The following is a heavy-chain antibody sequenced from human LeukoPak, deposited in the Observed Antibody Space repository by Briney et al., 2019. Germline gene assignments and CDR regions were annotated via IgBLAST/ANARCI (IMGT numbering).Heavy chain of an antibody. Sequence: GGSLRLSCAASGFTSRRYWMRWVRQAPGKGLEGVANIKNDGSEEYYVDSVKGRFTISRDNARNSLFLQMNSLTVEDTAVYYCARAIRGSAVDTGDRWGQGTLVTVSS. CDR2: IKNDGSEE. CDR3: ARAIRGSAVDTGDR. V-gene: IGHV3-7*01. J-gene: IGHJ4*02. CDR1: GFTSRRYW. D-gene: IGHD3-10*01.